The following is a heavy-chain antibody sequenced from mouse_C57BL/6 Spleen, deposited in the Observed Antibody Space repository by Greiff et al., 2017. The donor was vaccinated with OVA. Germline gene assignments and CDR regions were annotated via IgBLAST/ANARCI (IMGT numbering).Heavy chain of an antibody. V-gene: IGHV1-61*01. CDR1: GYTFTSYW. D-gene: IGHD1-1*01. CDR3: ASLYYGSTYYFDY. Sequence: VQLQQPGAELVRPGSSVKLSCKASGYTFTSYWMDWVKQRPGQGLEWIGNIYPSDSETHYNQKFKDKATLTVDKSSSTAYMQLSSLTSEDSAVYYCASLYYGSTYYFDYWGQGTTLTVSS. CDR2: IYPSDSET. J-gene: IGHJ2*01.